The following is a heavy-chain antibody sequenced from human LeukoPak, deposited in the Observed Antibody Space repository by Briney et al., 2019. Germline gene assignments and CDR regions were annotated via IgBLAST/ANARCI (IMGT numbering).Heavy chain of an antibody. CDR3: ARDYYYDSSASFDAFDI. D-gene: IGHD3-22*01. Sequence: PSETLSLTCTVSGGSISSYYWSWIRQPPGKGLEWIGYIYYSGSTKYNPSLKSRVTTSVDTSKSQFSLKLSSVTAADTAVYFCARDYYYDSSASFDAFDIWGQGTMVTVSS. J-gene: IGHJ3*02. CDR1: GGSISSYY. CDR2: IYYSGST. V-gene: IGHV4-59*01.